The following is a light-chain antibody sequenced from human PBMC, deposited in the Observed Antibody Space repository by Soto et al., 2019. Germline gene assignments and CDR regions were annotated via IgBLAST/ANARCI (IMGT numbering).Light chain of an antibody. CDR2: GNS. V-gene: IGLV1-40*01. J-gene: IGLJ3*02. Sequence: QSVLTQPPSVSGAPGQRVTISCTGSSSNIGAGYDVHWYQQLPGTAPKLLIYGNSNRPSGVPDRFSGSKSGTSASLAITGLQAEDEADYYCQSYDSSLSGHWVFGGGPKLTVL. CDR1: SSNIGAGYD. CDR3: QSYDSSLSGHWV.